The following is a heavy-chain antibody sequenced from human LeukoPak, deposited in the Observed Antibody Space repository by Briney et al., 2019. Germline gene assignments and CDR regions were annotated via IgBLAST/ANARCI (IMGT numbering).Heavy chain of an antibody. CDR1: GFTFSSYW. V-gene: IGHV3-74*01. CDR2: INSDGSGT. CDR3: AREYCSGGSCPYYY. Sequence: GGSLRLSCAASGFTFSSYWMHWVRQAPGKGLVWVSRINSDGSGTSYADSVKGRFTISRDNAKNTLYLQMNSLRAEDTAVYYCAREYCSGGSCPYYYWGQGTLVTVSS. D-gene: IGHD2-15*01. J-gene: IGHJ4*02.